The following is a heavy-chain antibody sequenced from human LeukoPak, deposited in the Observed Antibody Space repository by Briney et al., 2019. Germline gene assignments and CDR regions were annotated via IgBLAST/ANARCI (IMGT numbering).Heavy chain of an antibody. V-gene: IGHV3-23*01. CDR1: GFTFSSYW. CDR3: ARYVFSYGSGSYLAH. J-gene: IGHJ4*02. D-gene: IGHD3-10*01. Sequence: GGSLRLSCAASGFTFSSYWMSWVRQAPGKGLEWVTGINGSGGRTYYADSVKGRFTISRDNSKNMVYLQVNGLRAEDTAVYYCARYVFSYGSGSYLAHWGQGTLVTVSS. CDR2: INGSGGRT.